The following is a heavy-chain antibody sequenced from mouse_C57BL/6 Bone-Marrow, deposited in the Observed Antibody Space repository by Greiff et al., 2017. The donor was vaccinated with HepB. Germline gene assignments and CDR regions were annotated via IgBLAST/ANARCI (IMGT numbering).Heavy chain of an antibody. CDR2: INPSSGYT. D-gene: IGHD1-1*01. V-gene: IGHV1-4*01. J-gene: IGHJ3*01. CDR1: GYTFTSYT. Sequence: LQESGAELARPGASVKMSCKASGYTFTSYTMHWVKQRPGQGLEWIGYINPSSGYTKYNQKFKDKATLTADKSSSTAYMQLSSLTSEDSAVYYCAPYYGSPFAYWGQGTLVTVSA. CDR3: APYYGSPFAY.